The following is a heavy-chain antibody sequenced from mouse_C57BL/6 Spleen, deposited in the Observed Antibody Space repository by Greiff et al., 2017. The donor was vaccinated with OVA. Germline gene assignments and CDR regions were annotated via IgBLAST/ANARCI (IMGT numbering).Heavy chain of an antibody. V-gene: IGHV5-9*01. J-gene: IGHJ1*03. CDR3: ARQGTTVVAPYWYFDV. D-gene: IGHD1-1*01. Sequence: EVQLKESGGGLVKPGGSLKLSCAASGFTFSSYTMSWVRQTPEKRLEWVATISGGGGNTYYPDSVKGRFTISRDNAKNTLYLQMSSLRSEDTALYYCARQGTTVVAPYWYFDVWGTGTTVTVSS. CDR1: GFTFSSYT. CDR2: ISGGGGNT.